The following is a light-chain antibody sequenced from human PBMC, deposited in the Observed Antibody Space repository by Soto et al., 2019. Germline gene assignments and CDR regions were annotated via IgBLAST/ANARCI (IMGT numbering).Light chain of an antibody. V-gene: IGKV1-27*01. J-gene: IGKJ4*02. CDR2: AAS. CDR3: QKYSSGPLA. CDR1: QGVSNY. Sequence: DLVMTQSPSSLSASPGERATILCRASQGVSNYLAWYQQKPGQVPRLLIYAASTMESGIPSRFSGSGSGTEFTLTISSLQSEDFAVYYCQKYSSGPLAFGGGTKVDIK.